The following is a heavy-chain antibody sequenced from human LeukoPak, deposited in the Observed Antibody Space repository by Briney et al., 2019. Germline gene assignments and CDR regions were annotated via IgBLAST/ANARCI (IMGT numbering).Heavy chain of an antibody. CDR1: GLAFRNYA. CDR2: IRGSGGDI. D-gene: IGHD4-17*01. V-gene: IGHV3-23*01. Sequence: GGSLRLSCVASGLAFRNYAMTWVRQAPGEGLEWVSVIRGSGGDIRYADSVKGRFTISRDNSVNTLYLQMNSLRAEDTAVYYCGKDPTGDYIGAFDFWGQGTMVTVSS. CDR3: GKDPTGDYIGAFDF. J-gene: IGHJ3*01.